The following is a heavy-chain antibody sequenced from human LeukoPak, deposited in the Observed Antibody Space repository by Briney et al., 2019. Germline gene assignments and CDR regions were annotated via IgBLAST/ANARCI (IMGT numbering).Heavy chain of an antibody. J-gene: IGHJ5*02. CDR2: INPNSGGT. CDR1: GYTFTGYY. CDR3: ARIPIVVVPAAQGDNWFDP. D-gene: IGHD2-2*01. V-gene: IGHV1-2*02. Sequence: ASVKVSCKASGYTFTGYYMHWVPQAPGQGLEWMGWINPNSGGTNYAQKFQGRVTMTRDTSISTAYMELSRLRSDDTAVYYCARIPIVVVPAAQGDNWFDPWGQGTLVTVSS.